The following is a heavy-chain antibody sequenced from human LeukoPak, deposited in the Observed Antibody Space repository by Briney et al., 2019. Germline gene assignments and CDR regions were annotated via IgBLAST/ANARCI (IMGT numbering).Heavy chain of an antibody. CDR1: GGSFSGYY. Sequence: PSETLSLTCAVYGGSFSGYYWSWIRQPPGKGLEWIGEINHSGSTNYNPSLKSRVTISVDTSKNQFSLKLSSVTAADTAVYYCARDGGSYSRYYYYYYMDVWGKGTTVTVSS. V-gene: IGHV4-34*01. J-gene: IGHJ6*03. CDR3: ARDGGSYSRYYYYYYMDV. D-gene: IGHD1-26*01. CDR2: INHSGST.